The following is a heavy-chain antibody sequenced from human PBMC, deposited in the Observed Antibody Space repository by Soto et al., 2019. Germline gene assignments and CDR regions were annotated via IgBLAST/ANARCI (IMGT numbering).Heavy chain of an antibody. J-gene: IGHJ6*03. D-gene: IGHD4-4*01. CDR1: GFTFSSYG. CDR2: IWYDGSNK. CDR3: ARDHSNDYYYIDV. V-gene: IGHV3-33*01. Sequence: QVQLVESGGGVVQPGRSLRLSCAASGFTFSSYGMHWVRQAPGKGLEWVAVIWYDGSNKYYADSVKGRFTISRDNSKNTLYLQMNSLRAEDTAVYYCARDHSNDYYYIDVWGKGTTVTVSS.